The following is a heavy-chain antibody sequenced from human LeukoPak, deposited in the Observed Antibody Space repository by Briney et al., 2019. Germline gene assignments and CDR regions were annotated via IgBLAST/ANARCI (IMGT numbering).Heavy chain of an antibody. D-gene: IGHD6-19*01. CDR3: ARLPLAGQYNDC. CDR1: GFTFSSYC. J-gene: IGHJ4*02. CDR2: ISSDGSST. V-gene: IGHV3-74*01. Sequence: GGSLRLSCAASGFTFSSYCMHWVGQGPGKGVVWVSRISSDGSSTADADSVTRRFTISRDKAKNTFFLEMNSLRAEDTAVYYCARLPLAGQYNDCWGQGTLVTVSS.